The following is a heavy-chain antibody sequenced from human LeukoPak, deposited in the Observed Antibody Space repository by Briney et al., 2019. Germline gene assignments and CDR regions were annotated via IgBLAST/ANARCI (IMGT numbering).Heavy chain of an antibody. Sequence: SVKVSCKASGGTFSSYAISWVRQAPGQGLEWMGGIIPIFGTANYAQKFQGRVTITTDESTSTAYMELSSLRSEDTAVYYCATDPDSSGPNQLAFDIWGQGTMVTVSS. J-gene: IGHJ3*02. CDR2: IIPIFGTA. D-gene: IGHD3-22*01. CDR3: ATDPDSSGPNQLAFDI. V-gene: IGHV1-69*05. CDR1: GGTFSSYA.